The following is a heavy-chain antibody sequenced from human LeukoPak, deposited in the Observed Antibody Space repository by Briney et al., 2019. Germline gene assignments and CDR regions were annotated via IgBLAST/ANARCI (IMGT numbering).Heavy chain of an antibody. CDR1: GGSISNFY. D-gene: IGHD4-23*01. Sequence: SETLSLTCTVSGGSISNFYWSWIRQPAGKGLGWIGRIYSSGNTVYNPSLKSRVTMSLDAPKNQLSLKLRSVTAADTAVYYCARNSGDYWGQGTLVTVSS. V-gene: IGHV4-4*07. CDR2: IYSSGNT. J-gene: IGHJ4*02. CDR3: ARNSGDY.